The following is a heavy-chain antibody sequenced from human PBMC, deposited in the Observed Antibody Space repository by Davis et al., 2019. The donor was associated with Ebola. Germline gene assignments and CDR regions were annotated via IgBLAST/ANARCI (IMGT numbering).Heavy chain of an antibody. V-gene: IGHV1-3*01. Sequence: AASVKVSCKASGYTFTSYAMHWVRQAPGQRLEWMGWINAGNGNTKYSQKFQGRVTITRDTSASTAYMELSSLRSEDTAVYYCARVRGGITVATMGMDVRGQGTTVTVSS. CDR3: ARVRGGITVATMGMDV. J-gene: IGHJ6*02. CDR1: GYTFTSYA. CDR2: INAGNGNT. D-gene: IGHD5-12*01.